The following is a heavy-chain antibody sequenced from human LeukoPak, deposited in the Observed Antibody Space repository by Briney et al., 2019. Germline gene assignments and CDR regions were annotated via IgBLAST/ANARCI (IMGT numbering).Heavy chain of an antibody. Sequence: SETLSLTCTVSGGSISSSSYYWGWIRQPPGKGLEWIGSIYYSGSTYYNPSLKSRVTISVDTSKNQFSLKLSSVTAADTAVYYCARRGRYYYDSSGYDAFDIWGQGTMVTVSS. J-gene: IGHJ3*02. CDR1: GGSISSSSYY. CDR2: IYYSGST. D-gene: IGHD3-22*01. V-gene: IGHV4-39*01. CDR3: ARRGRYYYDSSGYDAFDI.